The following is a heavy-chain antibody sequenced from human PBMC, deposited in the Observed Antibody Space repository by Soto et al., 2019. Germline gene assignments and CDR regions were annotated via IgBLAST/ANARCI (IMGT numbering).Heavy chain of an antibody. CDR3: ARVAPYERSAYSVNPFDY. CDR2: IDPNGGTT. Sequence: QVQLVQSGAEVKKPGASVKVSCKASGYTFTSYYMHWVRQAPGQGLEWMGIIDPNGGTTGYAPNFQGRVTMTRDTSASTVYLELSSLRSEDTAVYYCARVAPYERSAYSVNPFDYWVHGTLVTVSS. D-gene: IGHD3-3*01. J-gene: IGHJ4*01. CDR1: GYTFTSYY. V-gene: IGHV1-46*01.